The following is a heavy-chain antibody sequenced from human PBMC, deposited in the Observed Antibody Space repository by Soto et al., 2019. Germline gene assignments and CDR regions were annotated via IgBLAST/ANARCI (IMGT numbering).Heavy chain of an antibody. CDR1: GGSISSGGYY. J-gene: IGHJ6*02. CDR2: IYYSGST. D-gene: IGHD2-21*01. Sequence: QVQLQESGPGLVKPSQTLSLTCTVSGGSISSGGYYWSWIRQHPGKGLEWIGYIYYSGSTYYNPXLKSRVTISVVXSXNXISLKLSSVTAADTAVYYCAASCVGCGGFNYYGMDVWGQGTTVTVSS. CDR3: AASCVGCGGFNYYGMDV. V-gene: IGHV4-31*03.